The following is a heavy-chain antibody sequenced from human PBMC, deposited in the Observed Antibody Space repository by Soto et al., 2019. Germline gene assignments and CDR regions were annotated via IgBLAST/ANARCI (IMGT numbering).Heavy chain of an antibody. CDR1: GYIFTTYY. V-gene: IGHV1-46*01. CDR2: INPNGGGT. D-gene: IGHD5-18*01. J-gene: IGHJ4*02. CDR3: ARARLGYFYVKFDH. Sequence: QVQLVQSGAEVKEPGASVKVSCKASGYIFTTYYIHWVRQAPGQGLEWIGIINPNGGGTTYAQKFQGRVTMTRDTSTSTVYMDLSSLGSEDTAVYYCARARLGYFYVKFDHGGQGALVTVTS.